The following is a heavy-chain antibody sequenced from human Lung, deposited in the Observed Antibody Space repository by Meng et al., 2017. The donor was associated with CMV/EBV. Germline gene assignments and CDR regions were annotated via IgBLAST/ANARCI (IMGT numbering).Heavy chain of an antibody. CDR2: AYYRSKWYT. D-gene: IGHD3-22*01. Sequence: QTXSLTXAISGDSVSANNAAWNWFRQSPARGLEWLGRAYYRSKWYTDYAVSVKRRTTINPDTSKNQFSLQLTSVTPADTAVYYCARGYDNSLDYWGQGTXVNVSS. CDR1: GDSVSANNAA. J-gene: IGHJ4*02. CDR3: ARGYDNSLDY. V-gene: IGHV6-1*01.